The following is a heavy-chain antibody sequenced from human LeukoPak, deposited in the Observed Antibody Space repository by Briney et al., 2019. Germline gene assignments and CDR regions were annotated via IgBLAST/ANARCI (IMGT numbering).Heavy chain of an antibody. CDR3: AKDGSAHYYGSGSTFDY. CDR1: GFTFDDYA. J-gene: IGHJ4*02. D-gene: IGHD3-10*01. V-gene: IGHV3-9*01. Sequence: GRSLRLSCAASGFTFDDYAMHWVRQAPGKGLEWVSGISWNSGSIGYADSVKGRFTISRDNAKNSLYLQMNSLRAEDTALYYCAKDGSAHYYGSGSTFDYWGQGTLVTVSS. CDR2: ISWNSGSI.